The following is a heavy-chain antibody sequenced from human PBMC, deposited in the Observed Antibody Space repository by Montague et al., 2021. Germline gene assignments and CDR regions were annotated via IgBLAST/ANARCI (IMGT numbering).Heavy chain of an antibody. D-gene: IGHD4-17*01. CDR1: GGSISSTAYY. V-gene: IGHV4-31*11. J-gene: IGHJ4*02. CDR2: IYYSGST. CDR3: ARVGATVTAPFDF. Sequence: TLSLTCAVSGGSISSTAYYWSWIRQHPGKGLEWIGYIYYSGSTYYNPSLKSRVTILVDTSQNQFSLNLNSVTAADTAVYYCARVGATVTAPFDFWGQGTLVTVSS.